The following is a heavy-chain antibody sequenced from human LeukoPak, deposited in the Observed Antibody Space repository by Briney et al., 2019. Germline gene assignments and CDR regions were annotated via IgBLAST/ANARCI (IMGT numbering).Heavy chain of an antibody. CDR1: GGSFSGYY. V-gene: IGHV4-34*01. J-gene: IGHJ4*02. Sequence: SETLSLTCAVYGGSFSGYYWSWIRQPPGKGLEWIGEINHSGSTNYNPSLKSRVTISVDTSKNQFSLKLSSVTAADMAVYYCARGKLERAYFDYWGQGTLVTVSS. CDR2: INHSGST. CDR3: ARGKLERAYFDY. D-gene: IGHD1-1*01.